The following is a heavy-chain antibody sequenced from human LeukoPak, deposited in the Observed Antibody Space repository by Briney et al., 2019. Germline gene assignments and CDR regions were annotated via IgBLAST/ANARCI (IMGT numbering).Heavy chain of an antibody. D-gene: IGHD3-22*01. Sequence: ASVKVSCKASGYSFTSYAMHWVRQAPGQRLEWMGWINAGNGNTKYSQKFQGRVTITRGTSASTAYMELSSLRSEDTAVYYCARDVLYYDSSGYLEIWGQGTLVTVSS. CDR3: ARDVLYYDSSGYLEI. V-gene: IGHV1-3*01. CDR2: INAGNGNT. J-gene: IGHJ4*02. CDR1: GYSFTSYA.